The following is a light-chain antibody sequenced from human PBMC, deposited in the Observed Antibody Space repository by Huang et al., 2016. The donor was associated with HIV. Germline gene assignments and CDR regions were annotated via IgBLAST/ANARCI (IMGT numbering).Light chain of an antibody. V-gene: IGKV1-33*01. J-gene: IGKJ4*01. CDR2: DAF. CDR3: QQYGNFPPLT. Sequence: DIQMIQSPSSLSASVGDRVTITCQASQDIGKYLNWCQQKAGKAPKVLIYDAFNLERGVPSRFRGSGSGTDFTLTISSLQPEDVATYYGQQYGNFPPLTFGGGTKVEIK. CDR1: QDIGKY.